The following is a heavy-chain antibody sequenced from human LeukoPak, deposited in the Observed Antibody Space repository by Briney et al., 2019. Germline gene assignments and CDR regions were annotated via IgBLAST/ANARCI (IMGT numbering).Heavy chain of an antibody. Sequence: GGSLRLSCAASGFTFSSYAMSWVRQAPGKGLEWVSVMYTDGSTYYADSVKGRFTISRDNSKNTLYLQMNSLRAEDTALYYCARAPFYYDSSGYPYFDGWGQGTLVTVSS. V-gene: IGHV3-53*01. CDR1: GFTFSSYA. J-gene: IGHJ4*02. D-gene: IGHD3-22*01. CDR2: MYTDGST. CDR3: ARAPFYYDSSGYPYFDG.